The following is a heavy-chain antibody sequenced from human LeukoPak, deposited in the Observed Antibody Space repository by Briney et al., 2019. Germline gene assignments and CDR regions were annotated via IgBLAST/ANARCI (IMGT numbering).Heavy chain of an antibody. D-gene: IGHD3-22*01. CDR1: GFTFSSYA. CDR2: ISGSGGST. CDR3: AKRKVVGNGGYYHTSPFQH. J-gene: IGHJ1*01. V-gene: IGHV3-23*01. Sequence: PGGSLRLSCAASGFTFSSYAMSWVRQAPGKGLEWVSAISGSGGSTYYADSVKGRFTISGDNSKNALYLQMNSLRAEDTGVYYCAKRKVVGNGGYYHTSPFQHWGQGTLVTVSS.